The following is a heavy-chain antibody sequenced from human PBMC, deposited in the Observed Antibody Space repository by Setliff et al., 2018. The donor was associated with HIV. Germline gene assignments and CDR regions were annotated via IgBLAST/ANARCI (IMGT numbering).Heavy chain of an antibody. CDR3: ARTRGESCTGGRCYERFDY. V-gene: IGHV1-2*02. J-gene: IGHJ4*02. CDR1: GYTFIDYY. Sequence: ASVKVSCKASGYTFIDYYIYWVRQAPRQGLEWMGWINPNSGDTDYAQKFQDRVTVTRDTSINTAYMELSRLRSDDTAVFYCARTRGESCTGGRCYERFDYWGQGTLVTVSS. D-gene: IGHD2-15*01. CDR2: INPNSGDT.